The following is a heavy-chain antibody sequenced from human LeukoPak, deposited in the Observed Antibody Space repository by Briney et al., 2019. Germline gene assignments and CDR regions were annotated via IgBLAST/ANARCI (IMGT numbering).Heavy chain of an antibody. D-gene: IGHD3-22*01. CDR3: ARENPSGYYNRPIDY. CDR2: INHSGST. J-gene: IGHJ4*02. CDR1: GGSISSSSYY. V-gene: IGHV4-39*07. Sequence: SETLSLTCTVSGGSISSSSYYWSWIRQPPGKGLEWIGEINHSGSTNYNPSLKSRVTISVDTSKNQFSLKLSSVTAADTAIYYCARENPSGYYNRPIDYWGQGTLVTVSS.